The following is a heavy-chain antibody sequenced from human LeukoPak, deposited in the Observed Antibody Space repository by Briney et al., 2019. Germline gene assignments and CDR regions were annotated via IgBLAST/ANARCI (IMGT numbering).Heavy chain of an antibody. D-gene: IGHD2-2*01. CDR2: VNAGNGNT. CDR1: GYTFTNYP. Sequence: ASVTVSCKASGYTFTNYPIHWVRQAPGQRLEWMGWVNAGNGNTKYSQKFQGRVTITRDTSASTAYMELSSLRSEDTAVYYCAIFQLLTGGGFDIWGQGTMVTVSS. CDR3: AIFQLLTGGGFDI. V-gene: IGHV1-3*01. J-gene: IGHJ3*02.